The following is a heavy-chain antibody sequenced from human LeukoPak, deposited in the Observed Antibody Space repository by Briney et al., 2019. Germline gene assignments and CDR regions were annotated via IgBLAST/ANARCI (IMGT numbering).Heavy chain of an antibody. V-gene: IGHV4-59*08. CDR3: ARLGSTFDI. CDR1: GGSISSYY. J-gene: IGHJ3*02. D-gene: IGHD2-2*01. Sequence: TPSETLSLTCTVSGGSISSYYWTWIRQPPGKGLEWIGYIFYSGGSDYNPSLKSRVTISVDTSKNHFSLKLSSVTAADTAVYYCARLGSTFDIWGQGTMVTVSS. CDR2: IFYSGGS.